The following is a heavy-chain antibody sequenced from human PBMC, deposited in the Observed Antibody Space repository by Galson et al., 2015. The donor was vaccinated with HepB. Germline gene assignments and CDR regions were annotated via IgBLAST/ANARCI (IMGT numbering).Heavy chain of an antibody. CDR2: INQDGSSK. D-gene: IGHD3-10*01. CDR1: GFTFSRYW. Sequence: SLRLSCAASGFTFSRYWMNWVRQAPGKGLEWVAHINQDGSSKYYVDSVKGRFTISRDNAKDSVYLQLDSLSAEDTAVYYCARRISLVRGIITKPDYYYGMDVWGQGTTVTVAS. CDR3: ARRISLVRGIITKPDYYYGMDV. V-gene: IGHV3-7*03. J-gene: IGHJ6*02.